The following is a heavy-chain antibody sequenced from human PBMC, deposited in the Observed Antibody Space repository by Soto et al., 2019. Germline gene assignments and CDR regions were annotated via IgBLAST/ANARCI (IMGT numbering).Heavy chain of an antibody. J-gene: IGHJ4*02. CDR3: ARETYYDILTGYFSGPGY. D-gene: IGHD3-9*01. CDR1: GGTFSSYA. V-gene: IGHV1-18*01. Sequence: ASVKVSCKSSGGTFSSYAISWVRQAPGQGLEWMGWISAYNGNTNYAQKLQGRVTMTTDTSTSTAYMELRSLRSDDTAVYYCARETYYDILTGYFSGPGYWGQGTLVTVSS. CDR2: ISAYNGNT.